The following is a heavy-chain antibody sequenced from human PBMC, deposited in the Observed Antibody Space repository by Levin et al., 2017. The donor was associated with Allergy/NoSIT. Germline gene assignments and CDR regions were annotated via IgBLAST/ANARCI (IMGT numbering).Heavy chain of an antibody. J-gene: IGHJ4*02. D-gene: IGHD4-17*01. CDR2: IWYDGSNK. V-gene: IGHV3-33*01. CDR3: ASTVTTHDAYFDY. CDR1: GFTFSSYG. Sequence: GESLKISCAASGFTFSSYGMHWVRQAPGKGLEWVAVIWYDGSNKYYADSVKGRFTISRDNSKNTLYLQMNSLRAEDTAVYYCASTVTTHDAYFDYWGQGTLVTVSS.